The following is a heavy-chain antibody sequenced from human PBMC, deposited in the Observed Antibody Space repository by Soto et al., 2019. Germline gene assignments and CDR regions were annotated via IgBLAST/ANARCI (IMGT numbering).Heavy chain of an antibody. CDR2: INAGNGNT. D-gene: IGHD3-3*01. J-gene: IGHJ6*04. CDR1: GYTFTSYA. Sequence: QVPLVQSGAEVKKPGASVKVSCKASGYTFTSYAMHWVRQAPGQRLEWMGWINAGNGNTKYSQKFQGRVTITRDTSASTAHMELSSLRSEDTAVYFCARDQYYDFWSGPYSHYYYGMDVWGKGTTVTVSS. V-gene: IGHV1-3*01. CDR3: ARDQYYDFWSGPYSHYYYGMDV.